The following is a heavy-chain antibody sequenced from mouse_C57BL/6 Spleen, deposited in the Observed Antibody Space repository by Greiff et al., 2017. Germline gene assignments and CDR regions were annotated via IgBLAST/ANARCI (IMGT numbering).Heavy chain of an antibody. Sequence: VQLQQPGAELVKPGASVKLSCKASGYTFTSYWMHWVKQRPGQGLEWIGMIHPNSGSTNYNEKFKSKATLTVDKSSSTAYMQLSSLTSEDSAVYYCARRVGYYGFDYWGQGTTLTVSS. V-gene: IGHV1-64*01. J-gene: IGHJ2*01. CDR2: IHPNSGST. CDR1: GYTFTSYW. CDR3: ARRVGYYGFDY. D-gene: IGHD2-3*01.